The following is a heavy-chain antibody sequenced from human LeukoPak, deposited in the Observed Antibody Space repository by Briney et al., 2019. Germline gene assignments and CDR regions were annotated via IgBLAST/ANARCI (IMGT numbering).Heavy chain of an antibody. Sequence: GGSLRLSCAASGFTFSSYAMNWVRQAPGKGLEWVSGISGSGGSTYYADSVKGRFTISRDNSKNTLSLQMNSLRADDTALYYCAKGTGINHFHWCDHWGQGTLVTVSS. V-gene: IGHV3-23*01. J-gene: IGHJ5*02. D-gene: IGHD3/OR15-3a*01. CDR2: ISGSGGST. CDR3: AKGTGINHFHWCDH. CDR1: GFTFSSYA.